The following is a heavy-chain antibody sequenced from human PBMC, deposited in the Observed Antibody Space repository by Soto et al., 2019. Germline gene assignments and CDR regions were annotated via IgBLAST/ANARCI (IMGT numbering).Heavy chain of an antibody. CDR3: ARQEYCSSTSCYTVDS. J-gene: IGHJ4*02. Sequence: GESLKISCKGSGYRFTSYWIGWVRQMPGKGLEWMGIIYLGDSNTRYSPSFQGQVTISADKCISTAYLQWSSLKASDTAIYYCARQEYCSSTSCYTVDSWGQGTLVTVSS. V-gene: IGHV5-51*01. CDR1: GYRFTSYW. D-gene: IGHD2-2*02. CDR2: IYLGDSNT.